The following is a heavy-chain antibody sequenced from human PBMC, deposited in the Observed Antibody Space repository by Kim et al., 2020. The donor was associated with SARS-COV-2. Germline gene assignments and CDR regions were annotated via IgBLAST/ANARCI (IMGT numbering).Heavy chain of an antibody. Sequence: SETLSLTCTVSGGSVSSGSYYWSWIRQPPGKGLEWIGYIYYSGSTNYNPSLKSRVTISVDTSKNQFSLKLSSVTAADTAVYYCAREKTVLLWFGESEQSYGMDVWGQGTTVTVSS. J-gene: IGHJ6*02. D-gene: IGHD3-10*01. CDR3: AREKTVLLWFGESEQSYGMDV. CDR2: IYYSGST. CDR1: GGSVSSGSYY. V-gene: IGHV4-61*01.